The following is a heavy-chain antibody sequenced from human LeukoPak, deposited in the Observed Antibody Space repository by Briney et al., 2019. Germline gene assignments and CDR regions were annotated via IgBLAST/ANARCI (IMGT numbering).Heavy chain of an antibody. D-gene: IGHD3-10*01. CDR2: INHSGST. J-gene: IGHJ5*02. Sequence: SETLSLTCTVYGGSFSGYYWSWIRQPPGKGLEWIGEINHSGSTNYNPSLKSRVTISVDTSKNQFSLKLSSVTAADTAVYYCARGSREVRGLRGNWFDPWGQGTLVTVSS. CDR1: GGSFSGYY. CDR3: ARGSREVRGLRGNWFDP. V-gene: IGHV4-34*01.